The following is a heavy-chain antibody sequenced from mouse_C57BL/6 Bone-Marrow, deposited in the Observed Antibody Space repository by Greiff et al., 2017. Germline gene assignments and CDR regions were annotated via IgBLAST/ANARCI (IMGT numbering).Heavy chain of an antibody. CDR3: ARPAYYSNYLFYYFDY. CDR1: GFTFSDYG. Sequence: DVKLVESGGGLVKPGGSLKLSCAASGFTFSDYGMHWVRQAPEKGLEWVAYISSGSSTIYYADTVKGRFTISRDNAKNTLFLQMTSLRSEDTAMYYCARPAYYSNYLFYYFDYWGQGTTLTVSS. J-gene: IGHJ2*01. D-gene: IGHD2-5*01. CDR2: ISSGSSTI. V-gene: IGHV5-17*01.